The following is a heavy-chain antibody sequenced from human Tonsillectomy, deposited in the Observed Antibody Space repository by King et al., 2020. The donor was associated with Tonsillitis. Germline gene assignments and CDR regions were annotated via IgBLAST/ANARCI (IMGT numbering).Heavy chain of an antibody. CDR2: ISSNGGST. V-gene: IGHV3-64*01. CDR3: VRGTYYYDSGGYYYAVDY. Sequence: VQLVESGGGLVQPGGSLRLSCAASGFTFSSYAMHWVRQAPGMGLEYVSAISSNGGSTYYANSVKGRFTISRENSKNTLYLQMGSLRTEDMDVYYCVRGTYYYDSGGYYYAVDYWGQGTLFTVSS. D-gene: IGHD3-22*01. CDR1: GFTFSSYA. J-gene: IGHJ4*02.